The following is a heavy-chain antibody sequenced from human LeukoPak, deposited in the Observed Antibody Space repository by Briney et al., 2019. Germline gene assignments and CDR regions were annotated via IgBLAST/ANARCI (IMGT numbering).Heavy chain of an antibody. V-gene: IGHV3-48*03. CDR2: ISSSGNAI. CDR1: GFTVSNYE. Sequence: GGSLRLSCVTSGFTVSNYEMNWVRLAPGKGLEYVSYISSSGNAIHYADSVKGRFTISRDNAKNSVYLQMSSLRAEDTAVYYCARSPKDATAPWGQGTLVTVSS. J-gene: IGHJ5*02. CDR3: ARSPKDATAP. D-gene: IGHD1-26*01.